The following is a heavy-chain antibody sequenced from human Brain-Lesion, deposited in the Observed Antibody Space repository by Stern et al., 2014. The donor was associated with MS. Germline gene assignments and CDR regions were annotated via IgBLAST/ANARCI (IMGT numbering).Heavy chain of an antibody. CDR3: ARELGYCSGGSCSGGFDY. J-gene: IGHJ4*02. CDR1: GFTFSNYG. CDR2: ISPDESHK. V-gene: IGHV3-30*03. D-gene: IGHD2-15*01. Sequence: VQLVESGGGVVQPGRSLRLSCAASGFTFSNYGMHWVRQAPGKGLEWVAVISPDESHKYYADSVKGRFTISRDISKNTLYLQMNSLRAEDTAVYYCARELGYCSGGSCSGGFDYWGQGTLVTVSS.